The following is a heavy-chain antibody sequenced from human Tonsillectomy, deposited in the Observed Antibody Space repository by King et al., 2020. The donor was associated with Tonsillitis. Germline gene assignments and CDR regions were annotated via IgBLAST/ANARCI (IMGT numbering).Heavy chain of an antibody. V-gene: IGHV3-9*01. CDR3: AKNSSPQDHYYHYSYMDV. CDR1: GFTFHNYA. J-gene: IGHJ6*03. CDR2: ISWDSGST. D-gene: IGHD6-13*01. Sequence: VQLVESGGGLVQPGRSLRLSCAASGFTFHNYAMYWVRQVPGRGLEWVSGISWDSGSTGYAGSVKGRFTISRDNAKNSLFLQMDSLRTEDTALYYSAKNSSPQDHYYHYSYMDVLGQGTTVTVSS.